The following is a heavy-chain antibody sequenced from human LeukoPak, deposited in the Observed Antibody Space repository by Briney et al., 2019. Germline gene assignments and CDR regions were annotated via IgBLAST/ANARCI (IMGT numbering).Heavy chain of an antibody. J-gene: IGHJ4*02. Sequence: GGSLRLSCAASGFTFSSYAMSWVRQAPGKGLEWVSYISSSSSTIYYADSVKGRFTISRDNAKNSLYLQMNSLRAEDTAVYYCARDSITIFGVINYWGQGTLVTVSS. D-gene: IGHD3-3*01. V-gene: IGHV3-48*01. CDR2: ISSSSSTI. CDR1: GFTFSSYA. CDR3: ARDSITIFGVINY.